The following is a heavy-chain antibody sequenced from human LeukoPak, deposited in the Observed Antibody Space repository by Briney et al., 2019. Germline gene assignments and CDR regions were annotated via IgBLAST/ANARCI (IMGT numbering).Heavy chain of an antibody. J-gene: IGHJ4*02. Sequence: PSETLSLTCTVSGGSISSYYWSWIRQPPGKGLEWIGYIYYSGSTNYNPSLKSRVTISVDTSKNQFSLKLSSVTAADTAVYYCASTKWYSGSYLIDYWGQGTLVTVS. CDR3: ASTKWYSGSYLIDY. CDR1: GGSISSYY. D-gene: IGHD1-26*01. CDR2: IYYSGST. V-gene: IGHV4-59*01.